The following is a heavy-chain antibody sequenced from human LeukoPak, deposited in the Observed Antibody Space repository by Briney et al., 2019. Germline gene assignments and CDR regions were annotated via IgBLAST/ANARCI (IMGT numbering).Heavy chain of an antibody. Sequence: GESLKISCKGSGYSFISYWIGWVRQMPGKGLEWMGIIYPGDSGTRYSPSFQGQVTISADKSISTAYLQWSSLKASDTAMYYCARAPANSVYYFEYWGQGTLVTVSS. CDR1: GYSFISYW. CDR3: ARAPANSVYYFEY. CDR2: IYPGDSGT. J-gene: IGHJ4*02. V-gene: IGHV5-51*01. D-gene: IGHD4-23*01.